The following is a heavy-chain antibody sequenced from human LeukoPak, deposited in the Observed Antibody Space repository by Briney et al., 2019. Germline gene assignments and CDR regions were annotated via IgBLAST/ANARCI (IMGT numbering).Heavy chain of an antibody. CDR2: IGTAGDT. V-gene: IGHV3-13*01. CDR3: ARVSFWSGYYDY. Sequence: GGSLRLSWAASGFTFSSYDMHWVRQATGKGLEWVSAIGTAGDTYYPGSVKGRFTISRENAKNSLYLQMNSLRAEDTAVYYCARVSFWSGYYDYWGQGTLVTVSS. CDR1: GFTFSSYD. D-gene: IGHD3-3*01. J-gene: IGHJ4*02.